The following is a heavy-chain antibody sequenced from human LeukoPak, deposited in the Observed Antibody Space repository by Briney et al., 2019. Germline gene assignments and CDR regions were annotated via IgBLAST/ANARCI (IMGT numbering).Heavy chain of an antibody. CDR2: ISYDGNYK. J-gene: IGHJ4*02. CDR1: GFIFSNYG. CDR3: AKDRVPTAGLSRGLLDH. V-gene: IGHV3-30*18. D-gene: IGHD6-13*01. Sequence: GRSLRLSCAASGFIFSNYGMHWVRQAPGKGLELVAVISYDGNYKFYADSVKGRFTISRDNSKNTLYLQMNGLRVEDTAVYYCAKDRVPTAGLSRGLLDHWGQGTLVTVSS.